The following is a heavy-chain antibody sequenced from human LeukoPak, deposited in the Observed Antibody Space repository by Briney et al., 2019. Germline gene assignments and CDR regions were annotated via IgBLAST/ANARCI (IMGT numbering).Heavy chain of an antibody. CDR3: ARGRRLGSSSGVRFDP. D-gene: IGHD6-6*01. CDR2: IKQDERET. CDR1: GFTFSSYY. V-gene: IGHV3-7*01. J-gene: IGHJ5*02. Sequence: GGSLRLSCVASGFTFSSYYMSWVRQAPGKGLEWVANIKQDERETYYVDSVRGRFTVSRDNSKNSLYLQMDSLRVDDTAVYYCARGRRLGSSSGVRFDPWGQGTPVTVSS.